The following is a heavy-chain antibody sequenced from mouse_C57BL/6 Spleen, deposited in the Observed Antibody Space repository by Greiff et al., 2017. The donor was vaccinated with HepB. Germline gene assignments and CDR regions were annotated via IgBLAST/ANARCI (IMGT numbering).Heavy chain of an antibody. CDR1: GYSITSGYY. J-gene: IGHJ2*01. CDR2: ISYDGSN. V-gene: IGHV3-6*01. CDR3: AILFDY. Sequence: EVKLMESGPGLVKPSQSLSLTCSVTGYSITSGYYWNWIRQFPGNKLEWMGYISYDGSNNYNPSLKNRISITRDTSKNQFFLKLNSVTTEDTATYYCAILFDYWGQGTTLTVSS. D-gene: IGHD1-1*01.